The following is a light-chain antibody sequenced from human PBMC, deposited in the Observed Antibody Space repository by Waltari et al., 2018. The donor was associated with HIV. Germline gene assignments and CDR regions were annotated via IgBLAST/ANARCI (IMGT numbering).Light chain of an antibody. CDR1: NNNVDHQG. V-gene: IGLV10-54*04. Sequence: LTQPPPMSSVSGQTATVTCIGNNNNVDHQGAAWVQHRPGHPPKLLSHRNNNRPSVVSVRFSASRAGDTTFLTISGLQSEDEADYFCLAWDTNLGGGVFGGGTHLTV. CDR2: RNN. J-gene: IGLJ3*02. CDR3: LAWDTNLGGGV.